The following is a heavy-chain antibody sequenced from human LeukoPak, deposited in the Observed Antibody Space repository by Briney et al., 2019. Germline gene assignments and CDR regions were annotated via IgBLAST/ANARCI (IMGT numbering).Heavy chain of an antibody. CDR1: GFTFSSYG. Sequence: GGSLRLSCAASGFTFSSYGMHWVRQAPGKGLEWVALIWYDGSNKYYADSVKGRFTISRDNSKNTLYLQMNSLRAEDAAVYYCARDWSRFGELLYYWGQGTLVTVSS. CDR3: ARDWSRFGELLYY. V-gene: IGHV3-33*01. D-gene: IGHD3-10*01. J-gene: IGHJ4*02. CDR2: IWYDGSNK.